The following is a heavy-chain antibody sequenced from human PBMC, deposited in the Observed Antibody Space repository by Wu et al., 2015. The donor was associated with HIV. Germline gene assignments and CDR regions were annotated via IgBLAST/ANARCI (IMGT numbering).Heavy chain of an antibody. V-gene: IGHV1-2*02. CDR2: INPSGGAT. D-gene: IGHD4-11*01. CDR3: ARDATPITTEFDF. Sequence: QVQLVQSGAEVKKPGSSVRVSCKASGGTFSTYAINWVRQAPGQGLEWMGRINPSGGATIYAEDFEGRVTVTRDTSSETVYMELSGLTSGDTAIYYCARDATPITTEFDFWGQGTLITVSS. J-gene: IGHJ4*02. CDR1: GGTFSTYA.